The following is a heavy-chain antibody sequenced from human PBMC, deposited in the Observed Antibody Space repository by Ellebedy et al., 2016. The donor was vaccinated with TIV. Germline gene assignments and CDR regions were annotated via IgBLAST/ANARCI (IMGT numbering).Heavy chain of an antibody. V-gene: IGHV1-2*02. CDR3: ARDRDTAMVTRCGMDV. CDR2: INPNSGGT. CDR1: GYTFTGYY. Sequence: AASVKVSCKASGYTFTGYYMHWVRQAPGQGLEWMGWINPNSGGTNYAQKFQGRVTMTRDTSISTAYMELSRLRSDDTAVYYCARDRDTAMVTRCGMDVWGQGTTVTVSS. D-gene: IGHD5-18*01. J-gene: IGHJ6*02.